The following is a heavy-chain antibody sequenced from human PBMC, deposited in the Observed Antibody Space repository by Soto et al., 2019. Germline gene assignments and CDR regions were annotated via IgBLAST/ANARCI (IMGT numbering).Heavy chain of an antibody. V-gene: IGHV1-18*01. J-gene: IGHJ5*02. CDR3: ARDPHEYWTSYWFDP. CDR1: GYTFNIYG. CDR2: ISAYDGKT. Sequence: ASVKVSCKASGYTFNIYGINWVRHAPGQGLELMGWISAYDGKTTYAEKFQGRVTMTTDASTSTAYMELRSLRSDDTAVYYCARDPHEYWTSYWFDPWGQGTLVTVSS. D-gene: IGHD3-3*01.